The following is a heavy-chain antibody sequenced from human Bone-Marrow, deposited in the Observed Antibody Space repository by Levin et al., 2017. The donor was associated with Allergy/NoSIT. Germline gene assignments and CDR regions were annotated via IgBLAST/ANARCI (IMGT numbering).Heavy chain of an antibody. CDR2: ISTGDGST. CDR3: ARGGLVLGAVPPAPFDY. J-gene: IGHJ4*02. D-gene: IGHD5-12*01. Sequence: ASVKVSCTPSGYAFSHFAIHWVRQAPGQRPEWLGWISTGDGSTEYSPRFQGRVTFTRDTSATRVYMDLSSLTSGDTAVYYCARGGLVLGAVPPAPFDYWGQGTLVTVSS. CDR1: GYAFSHFA. V-gene: IGHV1-3*04.